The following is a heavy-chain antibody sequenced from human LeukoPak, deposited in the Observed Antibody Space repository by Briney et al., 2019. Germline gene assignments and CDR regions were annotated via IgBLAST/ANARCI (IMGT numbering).Heavy chain of an antibody. CDR1: GGSISSSSYY. CDR2: IYYSGST. Sequence: SETLSLTCTVSGGSISSSSYYWGWIRQPPGKGLEWIGSIYYSGSTYYNPSLKSRVTISVDTSKNQFSLKLSPVTAADTAVYYCARRGLLEWSTPWFDPWGQGTLVTVSS. CDR3: ARRGLLEWSTPWFDP. J-gene: IGHJ5*02. D-gene: IGHD3-3*01. V-gene: IGHV4-39*01.